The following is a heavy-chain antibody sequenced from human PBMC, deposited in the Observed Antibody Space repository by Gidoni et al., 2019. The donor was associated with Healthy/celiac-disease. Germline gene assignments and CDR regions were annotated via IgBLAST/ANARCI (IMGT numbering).Heavy chain of an antibody. CDR3: LWFGEGTYYGMDV. CDR1: GFTFSSYG. V-gene: IGHV3-30*03. Sequence: QVQLVESGGGVVQPGRSLRLSCAAHGFTFSSYGMHWVRQAPGKGLEWVAVISYDGSNKYYADSVKGRFTISRDNSKNTLYLQMNSLRAEDTAVYYCLWFGEGTYYGMDVWGQGTTVTVSS. CDR2: ISYDGSNK. D-gene: IGHD3-10*01. J-gene: IGHJ6*02.